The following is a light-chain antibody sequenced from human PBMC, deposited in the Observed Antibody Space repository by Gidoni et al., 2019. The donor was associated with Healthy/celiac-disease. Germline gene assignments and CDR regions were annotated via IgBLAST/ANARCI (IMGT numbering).Light chain of an antibody. CDR2: GAS. Sequence: EIVLTQSPGTLSLSPGERATLSCRASQSVSSSYLAWYQQKPGQAPRLLIYGASSRATGIPDRFSGSGSGTDFTLTISRLEPEDFAVYYCQQYGSSLYTFGQXTNLEIK. CDR3: QQYGSSLYT. J-gene: IGKJ2*01. CDR1: QSVSSSY. V-gene: IGKV3-20*01.